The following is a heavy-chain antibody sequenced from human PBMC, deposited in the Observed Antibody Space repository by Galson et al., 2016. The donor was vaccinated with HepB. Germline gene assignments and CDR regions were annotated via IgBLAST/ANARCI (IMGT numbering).Heavy chain of an antibody. CDR1: GFPFNTYT. V-gene: IGHV3-30-3*01. CDR3: ARDRGKYRLLDIYSDIDY. CDR2: TSYDGGKK. D-gene: IGHD2-2*03. Sequence: SLRLSCAGSGFPFNTYTLHWVRQAPGKGLEWVAVTSYDGGKKFYADSVQGRFTISRDNSKNTLYLQINSLRNEDTAVYYCARDRGKYRLLDIYSDIDYWGQGTLVTVSS. J-gene: IGHJ4*02.